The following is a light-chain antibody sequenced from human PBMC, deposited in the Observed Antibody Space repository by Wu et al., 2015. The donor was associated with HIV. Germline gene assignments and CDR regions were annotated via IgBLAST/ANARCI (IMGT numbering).Light chain of an antibody. CDR2: GAS. J-gene: IGKJ4*01. CDR1: QDINNN. V-gene: IGKV1-33*01. CDR3: QQYDDVPLT. Sequence: DIQMTQSPSSLSASVGDRVTITCQASQDINNNINWYQQKPGKAPELLIYGASSLDTGVPSRFSGSGSGTDFIFTISSLQPEDFATYYCQQYDDVPLTFGGGTKVEIK.